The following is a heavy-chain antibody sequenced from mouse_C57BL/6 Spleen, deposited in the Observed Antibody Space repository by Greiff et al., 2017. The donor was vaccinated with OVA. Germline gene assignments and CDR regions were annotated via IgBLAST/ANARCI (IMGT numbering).Heavy chain of an antibody. J-gene: IGHJ2*01. Sequence: VHVKQSGTVLARPGASVKMSCKTSGYTFTSYWMHWVKQRPGQGLEWIGAIYPGNSDTSYNQKFKGKAKLTAVTSASTAYMELSSLTNEDSAVYYCTRSYDYDGPLDYWGQGTTLTVSS. CDR3: TRSYDYDGPLDY. V-gene: IGHV1-5*01. D-gene: IGHD2-4*01. CDR1: GYTFTSYW. CDR2: IYPGNSDT.